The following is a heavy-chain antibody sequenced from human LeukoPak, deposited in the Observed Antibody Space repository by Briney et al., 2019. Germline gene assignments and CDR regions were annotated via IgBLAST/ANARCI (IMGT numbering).Heavy chain of an antibody. CDR1: GFTFTNYA. Sequence: GGSLRLSCAASGFTFTNYAMNWVRQAPGKGLEWVSAISGSGGSTYYADSVKGRFTISRDNSKNTLYLQMNSLRAEDTAVYYCAKDREYWFGELLASFDYWGQGTLVTVSS. V-gene: IGHV3-23*01. J-gene: IGHJ4*02. D-gene: IGHD3-10*01. CDR3: AKDREYWFGELLASFDY. CDR2: ISGSGGST.